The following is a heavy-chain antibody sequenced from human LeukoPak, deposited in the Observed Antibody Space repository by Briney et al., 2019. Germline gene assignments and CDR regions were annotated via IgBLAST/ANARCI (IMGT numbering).Heavy chain of an antibody. CDR3: ARTPYCTNGICYNRYYFDF. V-gene: IGHV3-48*03. CDR2: ISSSGSTI. J-gene: IGHJ4*02. Sequence: PGGSLRLSCAASGFTFSSYEMNWVRQAPGKGLEWVSYISSSGSTIYYADSVKGRFSISRDNAKNSLYQQMNSLRAEDTAVYYCARTPYCTNGICYNRYYFDFWGQGALVTVSS. CDR1: GFTFSSYE. D-gene: IGHD2-8*01.